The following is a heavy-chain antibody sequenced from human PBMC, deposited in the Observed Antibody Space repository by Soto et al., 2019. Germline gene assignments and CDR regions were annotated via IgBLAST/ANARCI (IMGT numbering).Heavy chain of an antibody. D-gene: IGHD5-12*01. CDR1: GFTFSSYD. J-gene: IGHJ3*02. V-gene: IGHV3-13*01. Sequence: GRSLGLSCAASGFTFSSYDMHWVRQATGKGLEWVSAIGTAGDTYDPGSVKGRFTISRENAKNSLYLQMNSLRAGDTAVYYCARSSGGGMATIEAAFDIWGQGTRVTVSS. CDR3: ARSSGGGMATIEAAFDI. CDR2: IGTAGDT.